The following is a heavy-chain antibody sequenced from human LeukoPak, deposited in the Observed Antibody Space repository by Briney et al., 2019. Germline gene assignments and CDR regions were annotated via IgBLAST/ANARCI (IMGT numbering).Heavy chain of an antibody. CDR2: ISGRGSST. Sequence: GGSPRLSCAASGFTFSSYAMSWVRQAPGKGLEWVSTISGRGSSTYYADSVKGRFTISRDTSKNTLYLQMNSLSAEDTAVYSCAKFLVPDHTDLDIFDSWGQGTLVTVSS. CDR1: GFTFSSYA. CDR3: AKFLVPDHTDLDIFDS. D-gene: IGHD3-9*01. J-gene: IGHJ4*02. V-gene: IGHV3-23*01.